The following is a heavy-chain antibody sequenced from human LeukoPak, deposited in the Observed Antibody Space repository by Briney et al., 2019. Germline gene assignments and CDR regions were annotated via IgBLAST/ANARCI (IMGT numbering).Heavy chain of an antibody. V-gene: IGHV4-4*07. CDR3: ARETTYYYDSGGSDAFDI. CDR1: GDSISSYY. J-gene: IGHJ3*02. D-gene: IGHD3-22*01. CDR2: IYSSGST. Sequence: PSETLSLTCTISGDSISSYYWSWIRQSAGKGLEWIGRIYSSGSTNYNPSLKSRVTISVDTSKNQFSLKLSSVTAADTAVYYCARETTYYYDSGGSDAFDIWGQGTMVTVSS.